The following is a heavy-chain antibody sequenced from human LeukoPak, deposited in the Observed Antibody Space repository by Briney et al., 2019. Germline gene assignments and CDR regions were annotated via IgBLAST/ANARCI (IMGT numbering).Heavy chain of an antibody. CDR2: INPNSGGT. V-gene: IGHV1-2*02. Sequence: GASVKVSCKASGYTFSDYYMHWVRQAPGQGLEWMGWINPNSGGTKYAQKFQGRVTMTTDTSTSTAYMELRSLKSDDTAVYYCASLKNYYDSSGYLVTDAFDIWGQGTMVTVSS. CDR1: GYTFSDYY. CDR3: ASLKNYYDSSGYLVTDAFDI. D-gene: IGHD3-22*01. J-gene: IGHJ3*02.